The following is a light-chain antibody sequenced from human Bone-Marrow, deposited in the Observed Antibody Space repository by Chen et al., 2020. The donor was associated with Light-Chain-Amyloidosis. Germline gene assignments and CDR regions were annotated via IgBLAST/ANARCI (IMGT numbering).Light chain of an antibody. J-gene: IGLJ2*01. CDR1: DLPTKY. CDR2: RDT. V-gene: IGLV3-25*03. Sequence: SYVLTPPPSVSLSPGQTARITCSGDDLPTKYAYWYQQKPGQAPVLVIHRDTERPSGISERFSGSSSGTTATLTISGVQAEDEADYHCQSADSSGTYEVIFGGGTKLTVL. CDR3: QSADSSGTYEVI.